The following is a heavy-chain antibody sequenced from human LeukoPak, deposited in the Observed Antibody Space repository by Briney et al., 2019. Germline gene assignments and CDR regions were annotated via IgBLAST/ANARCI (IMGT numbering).Heavy chain of an antibody. CDR1: GGSISSYY. CDR2: IYYSGST. Sequence: KPSETLSLTCTVSGGSISSYYWSWLRQPPGKGLEWIGYIYYSGSTNYNPSLKSRVTISVDTSKNQFYLKLSSVTAADTAVYYWAGNNCSGGSCYSWRYFDLWGRGTLVTVSS. D-gene: IGHD2-15*01. V-gene: IGHV4-59*01. CDR3: AGNNCSGGSCYSWRYFDL. J-gene: IGHJ2*01.